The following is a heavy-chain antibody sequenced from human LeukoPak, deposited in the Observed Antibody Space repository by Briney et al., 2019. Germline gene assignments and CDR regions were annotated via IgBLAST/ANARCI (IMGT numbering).Heavy chain of an antibody. Sequence: CRSLAFGRAGFTFSNYGMHGVRQATGKGLEWVAFIRYDANNKHYTDSVKGRFTISRDNSKNTLYLQMNSLKAEDTAVYYCAKDWLPVSGSGVGYMDVWGKGTTVTVSS. V-gene: IGHV3-30*02. CDR2: IRYDANNK. D-gene: IGHD3-10*01. CDR1: GFTFSNYG. J-gene: IGHJ6*03. CDR3: AKDWLPVSGSGVGYMDV.